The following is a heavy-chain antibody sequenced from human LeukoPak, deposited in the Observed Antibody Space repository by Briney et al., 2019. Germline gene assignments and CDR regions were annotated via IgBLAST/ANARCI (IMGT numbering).Heavy chain of an antibody. Sequence: PSETLSLTCTVSGGSISSGGYYWSWIRQHPGKGLEWIGYIYYSGSTYYNPSLKSRVTISVDTSKNQFSLKLSSVTAADTAVYYCARGQQLVSFDYWGQGTLVTVSS. V-gene: IGHV4-31*03. CDR1: GGSISSGGYY. CDR3: ARGQQLVSFDY. J-gene: IGHJ4*02. D-gene: IGHD6-13*01. CDR2: IYYSGST.